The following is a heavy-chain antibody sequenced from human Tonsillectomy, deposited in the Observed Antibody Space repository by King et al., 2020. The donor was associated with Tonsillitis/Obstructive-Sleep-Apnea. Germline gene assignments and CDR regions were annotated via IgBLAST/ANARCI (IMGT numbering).Heavy chain of an antibody. V-gene: IGHV4-59*01. CDR1: GGSISGYY. CDR2: IYYSGST. CDR3: ARRAWVSGYSSDY. J-gene: IGHJ4*02. D-gene: IGHD3-22*01. Sequence: MQLQESGPGLVKPSETLSLTCTVSGGSISGYYWNWIRQPPGKGLEWIGYIYYSGSTNYNPSLKSRVTMSVDTSKNQFSLKLSSATAADTAIYYCARRAWVSGYSSDYWGQGTLVTVSS.